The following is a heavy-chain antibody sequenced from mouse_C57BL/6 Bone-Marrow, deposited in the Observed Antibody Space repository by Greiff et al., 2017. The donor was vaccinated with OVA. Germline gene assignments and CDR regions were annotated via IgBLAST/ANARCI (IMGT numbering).Heavy chain of an antibody. J-gene: IGHJ4*01. V-gene: IGHV2-6-1*01. Sequence: VQVVESGPGLVAPSQSLSITCTVSGFSLTSYGVHWVRQPPGKGLEWLVVIWSDGSTTYNSALKSRLSIRKDNSKSQVFLKMNSLQTDDTAMYYCARHIEYYYGSSSYAMDYWGQGTSVTVSS. CDR3: ARHIEYYYGSSSYAMDY. D-gene: IGHD1-1*01. CDR1: GFSLTSYG. CDR2: IWSDGST.